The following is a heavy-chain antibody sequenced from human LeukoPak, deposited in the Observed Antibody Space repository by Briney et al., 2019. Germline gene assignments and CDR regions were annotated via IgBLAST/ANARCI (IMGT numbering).Heavy chain of an antibody. Sequence: SETLSLTCTVSGGXISITSYYWGWIRQPPGKVLEWIGSIYKSGSTYYNPSLKSRVTISVDTSKNQFSLKLSSVTAADTAVYYCARLWGYSYGYLDYWGQGTLVTVSS. D-gene: IGHD5-18*01. V-gene: IGHV4-39*01. CDR3: ARLWGYSYGYLDY. J-gene: IGHJ4*02. CDR1: GGXISITSYY. CDR2: IYKSGST.